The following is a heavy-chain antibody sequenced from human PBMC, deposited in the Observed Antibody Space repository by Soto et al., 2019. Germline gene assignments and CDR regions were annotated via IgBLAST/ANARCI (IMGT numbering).Heavy chain of an antibody. Sequence: GGSLRLSCATSGFPFSDYYMSWIRQAPGKGLEWLSHISPKSTYRNYADSVKGRFTISRDNTKSSLFLQMNSLGVEDTAVYYCARGGGGGLFEHWGQGVLVTGS. CDR3: ARGGGGGLFEH. CDR1: GFPFSDYY. CDR2: ISPKSTYR. V-gene: IGHV3-11*06. D-gene: IGHD2-21*01. J-gene: IGHJ4*02.